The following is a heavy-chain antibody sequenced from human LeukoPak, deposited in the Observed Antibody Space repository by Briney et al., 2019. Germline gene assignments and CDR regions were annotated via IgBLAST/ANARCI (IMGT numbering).Heavy chain of an antibody. D-gene: IGHD2-15*01. CDR2: IYYSGST. CDR1: GGSISSSSYY. CDR3: ARARGSGGSCYSY. Sequence: SETLSLTCTVSGGSISSSSYYWGWIRQPPGKGLEWIGSIYYSGSTYYNPSLKSRVTISVGTSKNQFSLKLSSVTAADTAVYYCARARGSGGSCYSYWGQGTLVTVSS. J-gene: IGHJ4*02. V-gene: IGHV4-39*07.